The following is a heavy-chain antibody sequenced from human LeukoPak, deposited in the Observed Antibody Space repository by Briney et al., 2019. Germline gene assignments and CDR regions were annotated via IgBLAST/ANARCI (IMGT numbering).Heavy chain of an antibody. D-gene: IGHD1-26*01. Sequence: GGSLRLSCAASGLTVSSNYMSWVRQAPEKGLEWVAIIYSGGSTYYPDSVKGRFTLSRDSSKNTLYLQMNSLRAEDTAVYYCARVIVGDVYDAFDIWGLGTLVTVSS. J-gene: IGHJ3*02. CDR2: IYSGGST. CDR3: ARVIVGDVYDAFDI. CDR1: GLTVSSNY. V-gene: IGHV3-66*01.